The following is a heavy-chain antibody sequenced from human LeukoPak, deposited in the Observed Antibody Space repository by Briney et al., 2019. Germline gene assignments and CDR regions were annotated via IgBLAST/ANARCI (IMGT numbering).Heavy chain of an antibody. CDR3: ARDDGDYAFDY. J-gene: IGHJ4*02. Sequence: GGSLRLSCAASGFTFSSYEMNWVRQAPGKGLEWVSYISSSGSTIYYADAVKDRFTISRDNAKNSLYLQMNSLRAEDTAVYYCARDDGDYAFDYWGQGTLVTVSS. CDR1: GFTFSSYE. D-gene: IGHD4-17*01. V-gene: IGHV3-48*03. CDR2: ISSSGSTI.